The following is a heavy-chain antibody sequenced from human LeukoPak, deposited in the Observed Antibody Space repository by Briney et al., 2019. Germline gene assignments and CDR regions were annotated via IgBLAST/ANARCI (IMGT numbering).Heavy chain of an antibody. Sequence: ASVKVSCKASGYTFTSYYMHWVRQAPGQGLEWMGIINPSGGSTSYAQKFQDRVSMTTDTSTTTAYMELRSLTSDDTAVYYCARRSGNWYYFDYWGQGTRVTVSS. J-gene: IGHJ4*02. V-gene: IGHV1-46*01. CDR1: GYTFTSYY. CDR3: ARRSGNWYYFDY. CDR2: INPSGGST. D-gene: IGHD6-25*01.